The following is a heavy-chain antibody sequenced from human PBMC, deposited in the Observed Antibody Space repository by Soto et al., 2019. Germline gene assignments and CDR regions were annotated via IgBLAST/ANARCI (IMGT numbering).Heavy chain of an antibody. D-gene: IGHD2-21*01. CDR3: ARSASINRGAFDI. V-gene: IGHV1-69*02. CDR1: GGTFSSYT. Sequence: VQLVQSGAEVKKPGSSVKVSCKASGGTFSSYTISWVRQAPGQGLEWMGRIIPILGIANYAQKFQGRVTITADKSTSTAYMELSSLRSEDTAVYYCARSASINRGAFDIWGQGTMVTVSS. CDR2: IIPILGIA. J-gene: IGHJ3*02.